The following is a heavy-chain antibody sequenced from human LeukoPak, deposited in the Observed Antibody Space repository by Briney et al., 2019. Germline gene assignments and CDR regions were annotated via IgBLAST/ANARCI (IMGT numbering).Heavy chain of an antibody. D-gene: IGHD5-24*01. Sequence: SVKVSCKASGGTFSSYAISWVRQAPGQGLEWMGRIIPIFRIANYAQKFQGRVTITADKSTSTAYMELSSLRSEDTAVYYCARDLTRDGYNHDIRYGMDVWGQGTTVTVSS. CDR2: IIPIFRIA. CDR3: ARDLTRDGYNHDIRYGMDV. CDR1: GGTFSSYA. J-gene: IGHJ6*02. V-gene: IGHV1-69*04.